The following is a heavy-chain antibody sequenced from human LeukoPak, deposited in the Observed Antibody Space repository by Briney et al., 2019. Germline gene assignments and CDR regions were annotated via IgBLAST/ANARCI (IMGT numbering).Heavy chain of an antibody. V-gene: IGHV4-59*12. Sequence: SETLSLTCTVSGGSISSYYWSWIRQPPGKGLEWIGYIYYSGSTNYNPSLKSRVTISVDTSKNQFSLSLSSVTAADTAIYYCARVYGDYSTVAFWGQGTLVTVSS. CDR1: GGSISSYY. CDR3: ARVYGDYSTVAF. D-gene: IGHD2-15*01. CDR2: IYYSGST. J-gene: IGHJ4*02.